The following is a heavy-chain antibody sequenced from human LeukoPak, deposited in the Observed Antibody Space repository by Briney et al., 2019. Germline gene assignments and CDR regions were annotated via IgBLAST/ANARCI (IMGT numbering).Heavy chain of an antibody. CDR2: IIPIFGTA. V-gene: IGHV1-69*13. D-gene: IGHD2-15*01. Sequence: ASVKVSCKASGYTFTGYYMHWVRQAPGQGLEWMGGIIPIFGTANYAQKFQGRVTITADESTSTAYMELSSLRSEDTAVYYCARDRCSGGSCYSRSAFDPWGQGTLVTVSS. CDR3: ARDRCSGGSCYSRSAFDP. J-gene: IGHJ5*02. CDR1: GYTFTGYY.